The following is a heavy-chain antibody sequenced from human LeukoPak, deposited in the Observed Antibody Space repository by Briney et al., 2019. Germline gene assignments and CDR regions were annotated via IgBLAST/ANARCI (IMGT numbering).Heavy chain of an antibody. CDR1: GDSINSGGYY. J-gene: IGHJ1*01. Sequence: SQTLSLTCTVSGDSINSGGYYWSWIRQHPGKGLEWIGYIYYSGSTYYSPSLRSRVSLSLDTSKNQVSLKLSSVTAADTAVYYCATPASFYDSSGYFHHWGQGTLVTVSS. CDR2: IYYSGST. CDR3: ATPASFYDSSGYFHH. D-gene: IGHD3-22*01. V-gene: IGHV4-31*03.